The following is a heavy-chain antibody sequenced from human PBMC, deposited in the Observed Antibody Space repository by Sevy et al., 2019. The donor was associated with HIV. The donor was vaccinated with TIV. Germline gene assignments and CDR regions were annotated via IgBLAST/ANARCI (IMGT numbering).Heavy chain of an antibody. CDR1: GFTFSTYW. Sequence: GGSLRLSCAASGFTFSTYWMSWVRQSPGKGLEWVANIKKDGSDKYYVDSVKGRFTISRDNAKNSLYLQMNSLRAEDTAVYFCARDCNSPTCLWCMDVWGQGTTVTVSS. CDR2: IKKDGSDK. V-gene: IGHV3-7*05. J-gene: IGHJ6*02. CDR3: ARDCNSPTCLWCMDV. D-gene: IGHD1-26*01.